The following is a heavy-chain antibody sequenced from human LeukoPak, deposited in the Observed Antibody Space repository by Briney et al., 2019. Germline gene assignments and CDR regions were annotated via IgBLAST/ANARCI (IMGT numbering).Heavy chain of an antibody. D-gene: IGHD3-10*01. V-gene: IGHV4-4*09. J-gene: IGHJ5*02. CDR1: GGSISSYY. CDR3: ATRYGVRWFDP. CDR2: IYTSGST. Sequence: PSETLSLTCAVSGGSISSYYWSWIRQPPGKGLEWIGYIYTSGSTNYNPSLKSRVTISVDTSKNQFSLKLSSVTAADTAVYYCATRYGVRWFDPWGQGTLVTVSS.